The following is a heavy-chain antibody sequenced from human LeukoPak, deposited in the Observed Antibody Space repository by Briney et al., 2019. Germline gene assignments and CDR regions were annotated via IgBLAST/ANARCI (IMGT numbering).Heavy chain of an antibody. CDR3: ATDQGYSSGWAVGVFDN. J-gene: IGHJ4*02. D-gene: IGHD6-25*01. V-gene: IGHV1-2*02. Sequence: ASVKVSCKASGYTFTGYYMHWVRQAPGQGLECMGWINPRTGATKFSQMFQGRITMTRDTSISTVYLDLRTLRYDDTATYYCATDQGYSSGWAVGVFDNWGQGTQLTVSS. CDR2: INPRTGAT. CDR1: GYTFTGYY.